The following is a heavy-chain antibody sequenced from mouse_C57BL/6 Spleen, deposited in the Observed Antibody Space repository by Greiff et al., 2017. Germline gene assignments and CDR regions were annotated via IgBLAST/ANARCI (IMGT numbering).Heavy chain of an antibody. J-gene: IGHJ2*01. CDR1: GYTFTSYW. D-gene: IGHD2-1*01. Sequence: VQLQQPGAELVKPGASVKLSCKASGYTFTSYWMQWVKQRPGQGLEWIGKIDPSDSYTNYNQKFKGKATLTVDTSSSTAYMQLSSLTSEDSAVYYCARRYYGNYLDYWGQGTTLTVSS. CDR2: IDPSDSYT. V-gene: IGHV1-50*01. CDR3: ARRYYGNYLDY.